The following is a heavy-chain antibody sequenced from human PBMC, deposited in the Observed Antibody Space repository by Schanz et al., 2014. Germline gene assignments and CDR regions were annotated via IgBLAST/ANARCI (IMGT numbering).Heavy chain of an antibody. Sequence: QVQLVQSGAEVKKPGSSVKVSCKASGDTFRSYTINWVRHAPGQGLEWMGWINPNRGNTGYAQKFQGRVTMTSDTSIDTAYMELTSLRSEDTAVYYCASALTTWGGMDVWGQGTTVTVSS. CDR2: INPNRGNT. CDR3: ASALTTWGGMDV. J-gene: IGHJ6*02. V-gene: IGHV1-8*01. D-gene: IGHD4-4*01. CDR1: GDTFRSYT.